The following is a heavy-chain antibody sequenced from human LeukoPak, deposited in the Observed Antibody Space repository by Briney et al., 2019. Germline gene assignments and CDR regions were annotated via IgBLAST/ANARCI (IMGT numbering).Heavy chain of an antibody. D-gene: IGHD4-17*01. CDR2: IYSGGST. CDR3: ARVRHGEYVDY. CDR1: GFTVSSNY. V-gene: IGHV3-53*01. Sequence: GSLRLSCAASGFTVSSNYMSWVRQAPGKGLEWVSVIYSGGSTYYTDSVKGRFTISRDISKNTLYLQMNSLRAEDTAVYYCARVRHGEYVDYWGQGTLVTVSS. J-gene: IGHJ4*02.